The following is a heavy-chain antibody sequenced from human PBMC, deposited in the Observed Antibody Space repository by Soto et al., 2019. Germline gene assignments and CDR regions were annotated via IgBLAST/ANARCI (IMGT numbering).Heavy chain of an antibody. Sequence: GGSLRLSCAVSGFTFSAYWMHWVRQTPGKGLVWVSRINPDGTKTNYADSVEGRFTISRDNAKSTLYLQMNSLSAEDTAIYFCSSDTFGLRDTWGQGSLVTVSS. D-gene: IGHD3-3*01. CDR3: SSDTFGLRDT. CDR2: INPDGTKT. CDR1: GFTFSAYW. J-gene: IGHJ5*02. V-gene: IGHV3-74*01.